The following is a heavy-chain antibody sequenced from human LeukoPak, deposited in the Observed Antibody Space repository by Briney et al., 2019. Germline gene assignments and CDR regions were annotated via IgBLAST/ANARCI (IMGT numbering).Heavy chain of an antibody. CDR2: ISYDGSNK. V-gene: IGHV3-30-3*01. D-gene: IGHD3-22*01. Sequence: GSLRLSCAASGFTFSSYAMHWVRQAPGKGLEWVAVISYDGSNKYYADSVKGRFTISRDNSKNTLYLQMNSLRADDTALYYCARRADSSGYWFDYWGQGPLVTVSS. CDR3: ARRADSSGYWFDY. J-gene: IGHJ4*02. CDR1: GFTFSSYA.